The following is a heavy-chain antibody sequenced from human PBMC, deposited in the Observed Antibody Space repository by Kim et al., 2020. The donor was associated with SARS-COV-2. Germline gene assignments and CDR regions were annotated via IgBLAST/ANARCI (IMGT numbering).Heavy chain of an antibody. J-gene: IGHJ4*02. D-gene: IGHD2-2*01. Sequence: SETLSLTCAVYGGSFSGYYWSWIRQPPGKGLEWIGEINHSGSTNYNPSLKSRVTISVDTSKNQFSLKLSSVTAADTAVYYCARYGPGGVPAARSRGSAFDYWGQGTLVTVST. CDR3: ARYGPGGVPAARSRGSAFDY. CDR1: GGSFSGYY. CDR2: INHSGST. V-gene: IGHV4-34*01.